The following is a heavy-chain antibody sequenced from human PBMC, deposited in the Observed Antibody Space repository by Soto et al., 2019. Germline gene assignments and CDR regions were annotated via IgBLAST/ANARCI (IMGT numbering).Heavy chain of an antibody. CDR3: AHRLTLTSTWNYGAFDF. V-gene: IGHV2-5*02. J-gene: IGHJ3*01. D-gene: IGHD1-7*01. Sequence: GSGPTLVNPTQTRTLTCPLSGFSITTYGVGVGWVRQPPGKALEWLAFTYWDDDNRYNPSLKSRLSTMKDISRNQVVLPMTNMDPADTATYYCAHRLTLTSTWNYGAFDFWGQGALVTVSS. CDR1: GFSITTYGVG. CDR2: TYWDDDN.